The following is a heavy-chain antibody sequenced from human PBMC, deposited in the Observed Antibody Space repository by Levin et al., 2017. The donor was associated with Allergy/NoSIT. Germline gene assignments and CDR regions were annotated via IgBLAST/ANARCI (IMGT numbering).Heavy chain of an antibody. CDR3: TRVAAAAKGSIVYYYMDV. CDR2: IRSKANSYAT. V-gene: IGHV3-73*01. D-gene: IGHD2-2*01. CDR1: GFTFSGSA. J-gene: IGHJ6*03. Sequence: GESLKISCAASGFTFSGSAMHWVRQASGKGLEWVGRIRSKANSYATAYAASVKGRFTISRDDSKNTAYLQMNSLKTEDTAVYYCTRVAAAAKGSIVYYYMDVWGKGTTVTVSS.